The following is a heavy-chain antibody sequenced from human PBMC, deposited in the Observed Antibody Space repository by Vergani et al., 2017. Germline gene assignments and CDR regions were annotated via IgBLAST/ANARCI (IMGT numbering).Heavy chain of an antibody. Sequence: QVQLQESGPGLVKPPGTLSLTCAVSGASISSSNWWSWVRQPPGKGLEWIGEIFHTGSTNYNPSLKSRVTISVDRSMIQFSLKLTSVTAAHTAVYYCASRNDTSDYVFSYWGQGTLVTVSS. CDR2: IFHTGST. V-gene: IGHV4-4*03. CDR1: GASISSSNW. D-gene: IGHD4-17*01. CDR3: ASRNDTSDYVFSY. J-gene: IGHJ4*02.